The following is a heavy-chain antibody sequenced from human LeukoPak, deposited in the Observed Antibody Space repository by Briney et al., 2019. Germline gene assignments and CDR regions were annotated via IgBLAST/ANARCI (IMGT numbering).Heavy chain of an antibody. CDR3: ARGGSGYSYGKIDS. D-gene: IGHD5-18*01. Sequence: GGSLRLSCAASGFTFSSYGIHWVRQAPGKGLEWVAVISYDGSNKYYADSVKGRFTISRDNSKNTLYLQMNSLRAEDTAVYYCARGGSGYSYGKIDSWGQGILVTVSS. CDR2: ISYDGSNK. J-gene: IGHJ4*02. CDR1: GFTFSSYG. V-gene: IGHV3-30*03.